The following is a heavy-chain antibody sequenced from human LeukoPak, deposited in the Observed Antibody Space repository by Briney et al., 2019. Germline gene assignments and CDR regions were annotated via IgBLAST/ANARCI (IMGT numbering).Heavy chain of an antibody. D-gene: IGHD2-2*01. J-gene: IGHJ4*02. Sequence: ASVKVSCKASGYTFTSYAISWVRQAPGHGLEWMGYISGYNGNTTYAQKGQDRVTMTTDTSTSTAYMELRSLRSDDTAVYYCARWGGTYQTYFDYWGQGTLVTVSS. CDR1: GYTFTSYA. CDR3: ARWGGTYQTYFDY. V-gene: IGHV1-18*01. CDR2: ISGYNGNT.